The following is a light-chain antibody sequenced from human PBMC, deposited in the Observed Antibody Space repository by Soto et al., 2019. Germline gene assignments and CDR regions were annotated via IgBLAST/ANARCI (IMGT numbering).Light chain of an antibody. CDR3: QVWDSSTVV. J-gene: IGLJ2*01. CDR2: RDS. Sequence: SSELTQPLSVSVALGQTARITCGGNNIGSKNVHWYQQKPGPAPVLVIYRDSNRPSGIPERFSGSNSGNTATLTISRAQAGDEADYYCQVWDSSTVVFGGGTQLTVL. CDR1: NIGSKN. V-gene: IGLV3-9*01.